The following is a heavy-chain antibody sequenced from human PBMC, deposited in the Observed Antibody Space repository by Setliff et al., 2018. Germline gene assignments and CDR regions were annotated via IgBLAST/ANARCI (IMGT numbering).Heavy chain of an antibody. CDR3: ARAPLESGYYYGQGHYFDN. D-gene: IGHD5-18*01. J-gene: IGHJ4*02. Sequence: GASVKVSCKASGGTFSSYAISWVRQAPGQGLEWMGGIIPIFGTANYAQNFQGRVTITTDESTSTAYMELTSLRSEDTAVYYCARAPLESGYYYGQGHYFDNWGQGTLVTVSS. V-gene: IGHV1-69*05. CDR1: GGTFSSYA. CDR2: IIPIFGTA.